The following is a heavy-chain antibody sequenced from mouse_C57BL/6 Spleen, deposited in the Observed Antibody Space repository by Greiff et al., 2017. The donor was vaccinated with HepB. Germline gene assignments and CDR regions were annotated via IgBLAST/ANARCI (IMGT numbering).Heavy chain of an antibody. CDR2: IYPGDGDT. D-gene: IGHD1-1*01. V-gene: IGHV1-82*01. J-gene: IGHJ2*01. Sequence: VQLQQSGPELVKPGASVKISCKASGYAFSSSWMNWVKQRPGKGLEWIGRIYPGDGDTNYNGKFKGKATLTADKSSSTASMQLSSLTSEDSAVYCGASLYYYGHYWGRGTTLTVAS. CDR3: ASLYYYGHY. CDR1: GYAFSSSW.